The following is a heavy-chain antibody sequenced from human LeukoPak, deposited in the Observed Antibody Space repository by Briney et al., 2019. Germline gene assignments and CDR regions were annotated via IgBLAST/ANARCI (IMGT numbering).Heavy chain of an antibody. CDR2: IKQDGSEK. V-gene: IGHV3-7*01. CDR1: GFTFRSCW. Sequence: GGSLRLSCAASGFTFRSCWMSWVRQAPGKGLEWVANIKQDGSEKYYMDSVKGRFTIFRDNAKNSLYLQMNSLRAEDTAVYYCARVYAGHAGFFDYWGQGTLVTVSS. CDR3: ARVYAGHAGFFDY. D-gene: IGHD1-14*01. J-gene: IGHJ4*02.